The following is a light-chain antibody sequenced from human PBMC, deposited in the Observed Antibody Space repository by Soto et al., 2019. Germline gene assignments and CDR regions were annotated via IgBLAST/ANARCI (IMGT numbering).Light chain of an antibody. CDR2: GAS. CDR3: QQRSSWPPIT. CDR1: QSVSRN. Sequence: ETVMTQSPGTPAVSPGERATLSCRASQSVSRNLAWYQQKPGQAPRLLIYGASTRATGIPARFSGSGSGTDFTLTIRSLEPEDFAVYFCQQRSSWPPITFGQGTRLEIK. J-gene: IGKJ5*01. V-gene: IGKV3-15*01.